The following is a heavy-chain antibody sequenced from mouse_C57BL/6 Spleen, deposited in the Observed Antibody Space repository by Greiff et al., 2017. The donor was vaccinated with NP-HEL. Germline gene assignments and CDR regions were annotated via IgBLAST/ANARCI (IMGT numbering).Heavy chain of an antibody. J-gene: IGHJ2*01. CDR3: VSGMGHYYFDY. CDR2: IRSKSNNYAT. V-gene: IGHV10-1*01. CDR1: GFSFNTYA. Sequence: EVMLVESGGGLVQPKGSLKLSCAASGFSFNTYAMNWVRQAPGKGLEWVARIRSKSNNYATYYADSVKDRFTISRDDSESMLYLQMNNLKTEDTAMYYCVSGMGHYYFDYWGQGTTLTVSS. D-gene: IGHD1-2*01.